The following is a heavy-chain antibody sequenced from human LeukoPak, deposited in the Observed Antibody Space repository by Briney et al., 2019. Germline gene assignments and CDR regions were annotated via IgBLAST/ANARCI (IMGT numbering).Heavy chain of an antibody. CDR3: ARDLYDNNRVQDD. D-gene: IGHD1-14*01. CDR1: GFTFSDYY. J-gene: IGHJ4*02. Sequence: GGSLRLSCAASGFTFSDYYMTWIRQAPGKGLEWVSDISTSSTNTKYADSVKGRFTISRDNAKNSLYLQMNSLRAEDTAVYYCARDLYDNNRVQDDWGQGTLDTVSS. V-gene: IGHV3-11*05. CDR2: ISTSSTNT.